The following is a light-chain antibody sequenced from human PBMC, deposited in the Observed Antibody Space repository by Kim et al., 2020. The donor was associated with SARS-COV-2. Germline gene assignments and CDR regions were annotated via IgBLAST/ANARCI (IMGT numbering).Light chain of an antibody. CDR1: QSFNDW. CDR2: KAS. Sequence: DIHMTQFPSTLSGSVGDRVTINCRASQSFNDWLAWYQQKPGKAPKLLIYKASNLKSGVSSRFSGSGSGTEFTLTITNLQPDDAATYYCQQYSQYTRTFGQGTKVNIK. J-gene: IGKJ1*01. V-gene: IGKV1-5*03. CDR3: QQYSQYTRT.